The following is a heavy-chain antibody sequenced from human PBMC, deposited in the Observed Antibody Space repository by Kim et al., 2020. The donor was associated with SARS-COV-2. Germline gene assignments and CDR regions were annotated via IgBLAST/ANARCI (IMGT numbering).Heavy chain of an antibody. Sequence: NPSLKSRVTISVDTSKNQFSLKLSSVTAADTAVYYCARVDDSSGYYYIDYWGQGTLVTVSS. J-gene: IGHJ4*02. D-gene: IGHD3-22*01. V-gene: IGHV4-59*01. CDR3: ARVDDSSGYYYIDY.